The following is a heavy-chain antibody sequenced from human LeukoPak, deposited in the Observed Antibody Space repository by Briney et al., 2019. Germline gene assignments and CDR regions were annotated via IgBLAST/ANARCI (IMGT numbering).Heavy chain of an antibody. Sequence: GGSLRLSCAASGLTFSSYGMHWVRQAPGKGLVWVTFILYDGSHEYYADSVKGRFTSSRDNSKNTLYLQMNSLRPEDTAVYYCAKGGEGGSHRYFEYWGQGTLVTVSS. CDR2: ILYDGSHE. D-gene: IGHD1-26*01. J-gene: IGHJ4*02. CDR1: GLTFSSYG. V-gene: IGHV3-30*02. CDR3: AKGGEGGSHRYFEY.